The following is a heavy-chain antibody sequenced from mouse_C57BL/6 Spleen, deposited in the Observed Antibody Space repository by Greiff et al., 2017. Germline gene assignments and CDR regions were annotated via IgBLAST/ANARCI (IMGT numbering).Heavy chain of an antibody. V-gene: IGHV5-4*03. D-gene: IGHD2-4*01. CDR3: ARGWNLYYDYDWFAY. Sequence: EVMLVESGGGLVKPGGSLKLSCAASGFTFSSYAMSWVRQTPEKRLEWVATISDGGSYTYYPDNVKGRFTISRDNAKNNLYLQMSHLKSEDTAMYYCARGWNLYYDYDWFAYWGQGTLVTVSA. CDR1: GFTFSSYA. CDR2: ISDGGSYT. J-gene: IGHJ3*01.